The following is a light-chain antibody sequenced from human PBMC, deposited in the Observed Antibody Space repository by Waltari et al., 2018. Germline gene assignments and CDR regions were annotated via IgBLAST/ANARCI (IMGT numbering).Light chain of an antibody. CDR3: QQYNQWPPIT. V-gene: IGKV3-15*01. Sequence: DTVVTQSPDTLSVSPGERVTLSCRASQSVGSDLAWYQQKPGQAPRPLIYGASTRATGIPARFSGSGSGTEFTLTISSLQSEDLGVYYCQQYNQWPPITFGPGTKVEVK. J-gene: IGKJ3*01. CDR2: GAS. CDR1: QSVGSD.